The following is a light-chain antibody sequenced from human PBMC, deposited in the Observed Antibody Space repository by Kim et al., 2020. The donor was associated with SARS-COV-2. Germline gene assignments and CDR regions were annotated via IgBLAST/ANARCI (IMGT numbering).Light chain of an antibody. V-gene: IGKV3-20*01. CDR1: QSVISSY. Sequence: SPVTRATLSCRSSQSVISSYLAWYQQKPGQAPRRLIYGASTRATGIPDRFSGSGSGTDFTLTISRLEPEDFAVYFCQQYVNSLLTFGGGTKVDIK. J-gene: IGKJ4*01. CDR2: GAS. CDR3: QQYVNSLLT.